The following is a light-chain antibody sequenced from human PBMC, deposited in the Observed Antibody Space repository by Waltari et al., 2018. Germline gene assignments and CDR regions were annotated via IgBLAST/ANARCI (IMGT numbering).Light chain of an antibody. J-gene: IGKJ2*01. CDR2: GAF. CDR1: QTIGTS. Sequence: PGERATLSCRTSQTIGTSLAWYQQRPGQAPRLLIYGAFSRASGTPDRFSGRGSGTDFTLTISRLEPDDFAVYYCQLLDSSPPYPFGQGTKLEI. CDR3: QLLDSSPPYP. V-gene: IGKV3-20*01.